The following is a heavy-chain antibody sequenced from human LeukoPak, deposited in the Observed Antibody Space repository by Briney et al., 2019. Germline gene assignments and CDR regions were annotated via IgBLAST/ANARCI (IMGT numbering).Heavy chain of an antibody. CDR3: ARTNWGSLDFDY. CDR1: GGSISSYY. D-gene: IGHD7-27*01. V-gene: IGHV4-59*05. CDR2: IYYSGST. J-gene: IGHJ4*02. Sequence: SETLSLTCTVSGGSISSYYWSWIRQPPGKGLEWIGSIYYSGSTYYNPSLKSRVTISVDTSKNQFSLKLSSVTAADTAVYYCARTNWGSLDFDYWGQGTLVTVSS.